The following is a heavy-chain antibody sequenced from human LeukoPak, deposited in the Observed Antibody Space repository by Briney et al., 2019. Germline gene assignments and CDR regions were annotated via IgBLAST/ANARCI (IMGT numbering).Heavy chain of an antibody. CDR1: GFTFSSYS. CDR2: ISSSSSYI. CDR3: AREHYCSGGSCYSPDY. D-gene: IGHD2-15*01. Sequence: GGSLRLSCAASGFTFSSYSMNWVRQAPGKGLEWVSSISSSSSYIYYADSVKGRFTISRDNAKNSLYLQMNSLRAEDTAVYYCAREHYCSGGSCYSPDYWGQGTLVTVSS. J-gene: IGHJ4*02. V-gene: IGHV3-21*01.